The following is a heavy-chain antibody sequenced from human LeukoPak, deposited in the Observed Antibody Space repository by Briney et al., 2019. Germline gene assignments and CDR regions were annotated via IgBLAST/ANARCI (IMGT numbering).Heavy chain of an antibody. CDR3: ARHGRSEAAGTGFDP. D-gene: IGHD6-13*01. V-gene: IGHV5-51*01. Sequence: GESLKISCKGSGYSFTSYWIGWVRQMPGKGLEWMGIIYPGDSDTRYSPSFQGQVTISADKSISTAYLQWSSLKASDTAMYHCARHGRSEAAGTGFDPWGQGTLVTVSS. CDR1: GYSFTSYW. J-gene: IGHJ5*02. CDR2: IYPGDSDT.